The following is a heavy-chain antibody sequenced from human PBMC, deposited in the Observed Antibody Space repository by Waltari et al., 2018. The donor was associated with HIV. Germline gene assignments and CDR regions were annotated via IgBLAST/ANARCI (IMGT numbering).Heavy chain of an antibody. Sequence: QVQLVQCGAVVKKPGASVKVSCKTSGYTFSDNYIHWTLQAPGQGPEWMGWINPNSGGTNYAQRFQDRVTLTRDTHISTVFMDLSRLASDDTAVYYCARVPQGRLGELSTYYFDYWGQGSLVIVSS. J-gene: IGHJ4*02. CDR2: INPNSGGT. CDR1: GYTFSDNY. CDR3: ARVPQGRLGELSTYYFDY. V-gene: IGHV1-2*02. D-gene: IGHD3-16*01.